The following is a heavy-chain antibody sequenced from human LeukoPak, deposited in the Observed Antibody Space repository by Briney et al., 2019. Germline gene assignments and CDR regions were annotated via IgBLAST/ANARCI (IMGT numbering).Heavy chain of an antibody. Sequence: KTSGTLSLTCAVSGGSISSSNWWSWVRQPPGKGLEWIGEIYHSGSTNYNPSLKSRVTISVDRSKNQFSLKLSSVTAADTAVYYCARTVTTSVYFDYWGQGTLVTVPS. J-gene: IGHJ4*02. CDR1: GGSISSSNW. CDR3: ARTVTTSVYFDY. CDR2: IYHSGST. D-gene: IGHD4-17*01. V-gene: IGHV4-4*02.